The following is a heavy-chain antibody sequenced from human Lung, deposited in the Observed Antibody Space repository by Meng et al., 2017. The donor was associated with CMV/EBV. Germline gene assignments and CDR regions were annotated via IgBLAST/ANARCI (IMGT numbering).Heavy chain of an antibody. CDR2: IASDGNNQ. Sequence: SWAASVLIFSLYGMHRAPRAPGKGLEGVADIASDGNNQHYAHSVAGRLTISRDNSNKMVYLQMDRLTSEDTAIYDCARQETESYYEYWGQGTLVTVSS. D-gene: IGHD3-10*01. CDR1: VLIFSLYG. V-gene: IGHV3-30*03. CDR3: ARQETESYYEY. J-gene: IGHJ4*02.